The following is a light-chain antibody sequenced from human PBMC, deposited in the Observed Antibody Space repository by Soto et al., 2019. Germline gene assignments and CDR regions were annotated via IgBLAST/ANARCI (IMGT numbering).Light chain of an antibody. Sequence: QSVLTQPPSASGTPGQRVTISCSGSSSNIARNSVNWYQQLPGTAPKLLIYDNNQRPSAVPDRFSGSKSGTSASLAISGLQSEDEADYYCAAWDDSLNGVVFGGGTKLTVL. CDR1: SSNIARNS. CDR2: DNN. V-gene: IGLV1-44*01. J-gene: IGLJ2*01. CDR3: AAWDDSLNGVV.